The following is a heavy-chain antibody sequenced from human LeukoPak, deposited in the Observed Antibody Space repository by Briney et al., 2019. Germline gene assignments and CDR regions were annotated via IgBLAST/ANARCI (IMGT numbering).Heavy chain of an antibody. J-gene: IGHJ4*02. CDR2: ISSSSSTI. CDR1: GFTFSSYS. Sequence: PGGSLRLSCAASGFTFSSYSMNWVRQAPGKGLEWVSYISSSSSTIYYADSVKGRFTISRDNAKNSLHLQMNSLRAEDTAVYYCARDLTAGDPYWGQGTLVTVSS. D-gene: IGHD4-17*01. V-gene: IGHV3-48*01. CDR3: ARDLTAGDPY.